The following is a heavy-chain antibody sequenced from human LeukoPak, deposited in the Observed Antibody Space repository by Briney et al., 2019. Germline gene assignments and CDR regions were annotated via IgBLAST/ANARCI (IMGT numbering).Heavy chain of an antibody. CDR3: ARGALCSGGSCYFDY. J-gene: IGHJ4*02. D-gene: IGHD2-15*01. V-gene: IGHV1-2*04. CDR1: GYTFTGYY. Sequence: GASVKVSCKASGYTFTGYYMHWVRQAPGQGLEWMGWINPNSGDTNYAQNFQGWVTMTTDTSTSTAYMELRSLRSDDTAVYYCARGALCSGGSCYFDYWGQGTLVTVSS. CDR2: INPNSGDT.